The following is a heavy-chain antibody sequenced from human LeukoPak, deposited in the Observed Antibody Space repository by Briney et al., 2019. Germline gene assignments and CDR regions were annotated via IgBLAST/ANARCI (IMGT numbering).Heavy chain of an antibody. V-gene: IGHV1-46*01. D-gene: IGHD6-6*01. J-gene: IGHJ6*02. CDR3: ARDLFGYISSSGYYYGMDV. CDR1: GYTFTNYY. Sequence: ASVKVSCKASGYTFTNYYMHWVRQAPGQGLEWMGLINPSGGSTSYAQKFQGRVTMTRDTSTSTVYMELSSLRPEDTAVYYCARDLFGYISSSGYYYGMDVWGQGTTVTVSS. CDR2: INPSGGST.